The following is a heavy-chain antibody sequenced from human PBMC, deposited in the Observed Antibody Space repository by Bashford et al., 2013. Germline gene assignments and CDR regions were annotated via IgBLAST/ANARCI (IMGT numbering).Heavy chain of an antibody. D-gene: IGHD3-22*01. CDR1: GYIFNNFD. V-gene: IGHV1-8*01. CDR3: ARDGIYDERSGRLDL. CDR2: MNPNSGNT. J-gene: IGHJ2*01. Sequence: ASVKVSCKASGYIFNNFDITWVRQATGQGLEWMGWMNPNSGNTGYAQKFQGRVTMTRDTSIRTAYMELSSLRSEDTAVYYCARDGIYDERSGRLDLWGRGTLVTVSS.